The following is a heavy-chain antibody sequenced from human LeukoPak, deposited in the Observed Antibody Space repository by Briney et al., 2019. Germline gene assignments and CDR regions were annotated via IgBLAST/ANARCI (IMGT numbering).Heavy chain of an antibody. V-gene: IGHV1-2*02. Sequence: ASVTVSCTASGYTFTGYYMHWVRQAPGQGLEWMGWINPNSGGTKYAQKFQGRVTMTRDTSISTAYMELSRLRSDDTAVYYCVRGFDPWGQGTLVTVSS. CDR2: INPNSGGT. J-gene: IGHJ5*02. CDR3: VRGFDP. CDR1: GYTFTGYY.